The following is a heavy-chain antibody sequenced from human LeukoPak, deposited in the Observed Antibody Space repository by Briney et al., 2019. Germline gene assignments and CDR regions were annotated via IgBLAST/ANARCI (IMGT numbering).Heavy chain of an antibody. Sequence: ASLTVSCKASGYAFTNYYTHWGRQAPGQGLEWKGLINPTGTSTNYSQKFRGRVTMTRDTSTTTVYMELSSLRSEDTAVYYCAREESGGYFDYWGQGTLVTVSS. J-gene: IGHJ4*02. CDR1: GYAFTNYY. V-gene: IGHV1-46*01. D-gene: IGHD2-8*02. CDR3: AREESGGYFDY. CDR2: INPTGTST.